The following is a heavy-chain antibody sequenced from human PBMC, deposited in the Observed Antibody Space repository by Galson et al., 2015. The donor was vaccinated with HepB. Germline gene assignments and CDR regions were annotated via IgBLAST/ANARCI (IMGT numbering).Heavy chain of an antibody. J-gene: IGHJ4*02. CDR1: GGTFSSYA. CDR3: ARDRGEQLAIFFDY. Sequence: SVKVSCKASGGTFSSYAISWVRQAPGQGLEWMGGIIPIFGTANYAQKFQGRVTITADESTSTAYMELSSLRSEDTAVYYCARDRGEQLAIFFDYWGQGTLVTVSS. V-gene: IGHV1-69*13. CDR2: IIPIFGTA. D-gene: IGHD6-6*01.